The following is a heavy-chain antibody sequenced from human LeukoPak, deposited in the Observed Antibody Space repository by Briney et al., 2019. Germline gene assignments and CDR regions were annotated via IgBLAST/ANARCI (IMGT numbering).Heavy chain of an antibody. J-gene: IGHJ6*02. D-gene: IGHD5-24*01. Sequence: SSVTVSCKASGGTFISYAISWVRQAPGQGLEWMGRIIPILGIANYAQKFQGRVTITADKSTSTAYMELSSLRSEDTAVYYCAREPLEMATMSGGMDVWGQGTTVTVSS. CDR2: IIPILGIA. CDR1: GGTFISYA. CDR3: AREPLEMATMSGGMDV. V-gene: IGHV1-69*04.